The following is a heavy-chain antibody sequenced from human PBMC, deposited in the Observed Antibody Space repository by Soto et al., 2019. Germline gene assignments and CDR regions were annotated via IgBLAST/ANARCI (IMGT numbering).Heavy chain of an antibody. D-gene: IGHD4-17*01. Sequence: QVQLQESGPGLVKPSQTLSLKCTVSGGSISSGGYYWTWIRQRPGKGLEWIGSIYYSGKTYYSPSLKSRVTISVDTSKNHFSLRLTSVTAADTVVYYCARDPSYGDYSYYGMDVWGQGTTVTVSS. V-gene: IGHV4-31*02. CDR2: IYYSGKT. CDR3: ARDPSYGDYSYYGMDV. J-gene: IGHJ6*02. CDR1: GGSISSGGYY.